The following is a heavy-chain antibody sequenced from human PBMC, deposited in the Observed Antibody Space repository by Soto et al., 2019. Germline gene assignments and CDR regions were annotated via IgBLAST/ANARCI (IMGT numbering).Heavy chain of an antibody. V-gene: IGHV5-51*01. Sequence: PGESLKISCKGSGYSFTSYWIGWVRQMPGKGLEWMGIIYPGDSDTRYSPSFQGQVTISADKSISTAYLQWSSLKASDTAMYYCARSDCSSTSCYGYYYGMDVWGQGTTVTVSS. D-gene: IGHD2-2*01. CDR1: GYSFTSYW. J-gene: IGHJ6*02. CDR3: ARSDCSSTSCYGYYYGMDV. CDR2: IYPGDSDT.